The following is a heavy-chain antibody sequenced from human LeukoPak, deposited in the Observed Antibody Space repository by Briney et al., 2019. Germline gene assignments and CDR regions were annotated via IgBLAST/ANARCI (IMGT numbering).Heavy chain of an antibody. D-gene: IGHD6-6*01. Sequence: GGSLRLSCVASGFTFSNYGMHWVRQAPGKGLEWVAVTSYDGSDIYYADSVKGRFTISRDNSKNTLYLQMNSLRAEDTAVYYCARVGAARPGPVVIADYWGQGTLVTVSS. V-gene: IGHV3-30*03. CDR2: TSYDGSDI. CDR1: GFTFSNYG. J-gene: IGHJ4*02. CDR3: ARVGAARPGPVVIADY.